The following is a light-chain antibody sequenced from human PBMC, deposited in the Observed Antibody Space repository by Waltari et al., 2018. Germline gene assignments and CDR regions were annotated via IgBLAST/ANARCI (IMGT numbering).Light chain of an antibody. CDR2: DVS. CDR3: ASYISYSTLEL. V-gene: IGLV2-14*03. CDR1: SSDVGADNY. J-gene: IGLJ3*02. Sequence: QSALTQPASVSGSPGQSISISCTGTSSDVGADNYVSWYQQHPGKAPRLIIFDVSSRPSGVSKRFSGSKSGNTASLTISGLQGEDEAKYCCASYISYSTLELFGGGTSLTVL.